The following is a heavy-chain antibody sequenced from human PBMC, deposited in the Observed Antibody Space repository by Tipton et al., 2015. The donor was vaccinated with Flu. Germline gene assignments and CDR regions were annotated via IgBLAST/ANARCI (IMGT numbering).Heavy chain of an antibody. V-gene: IGHV3-30*13. D-gene: IGHD3-10*01. J-gene: IGHJ4*02. CDR3: AGDSDYGSGSYWIDY. CDR1: GFTFSNYG. CDR2: ISYDGSNQ. Sequence: SLRLSCAASGFTFSNYGMFWVRQAPGKGLEWVTTISYDGSNQYYADSVKGRFTISRDNSKNMVYLQMNSLRAEDTAVYYCAGDSDYGSGSYWIDYWGQGTLVIVSS.